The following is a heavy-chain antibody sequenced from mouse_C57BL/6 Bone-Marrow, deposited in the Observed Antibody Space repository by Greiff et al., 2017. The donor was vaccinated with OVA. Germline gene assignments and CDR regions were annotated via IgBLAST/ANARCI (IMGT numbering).Heavy chain of an antibody. V-gene: IGHV14-4*01. Sequence: EVQLQQSGAELVRPGASVKLSCTASGFNIKDDYMHWVKQRPEQGLEWIGWIDPENGDTEYASKFQGKGTITAGTSSNTAYLQLSSLSSEDTAVYYCTTITTVVASDYWGQGTTLTVSS. J-gene: IGHJ2*01. CDR2: IDPENGDT. CDR3: TTITTVVASDY. D-gene: IGHD1-1*01. CDR1: GFNIKDDY.